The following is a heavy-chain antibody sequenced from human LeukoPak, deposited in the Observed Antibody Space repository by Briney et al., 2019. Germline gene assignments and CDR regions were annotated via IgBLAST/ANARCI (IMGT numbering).Heavy chain of an antibody. J-gene: IGHJ5*02. CDR1: GFTFDDYA. Sequence: GGSLRFSGAASGFTFDDYAMHWVRQAPGKGLEWVSGISWNSGSIGYADSVKGRFTISRDNAKNSLYLQMNSLRAEDTALYYCAKDMVFRSGWYGWFDPWGQGTLVTVSS. V-gene: IGHV3-9*01. CDR3: AKDMVFRSGWYGWFDP. D-gene: IGHD6-19*01. CDR2: ISWNSGSI.